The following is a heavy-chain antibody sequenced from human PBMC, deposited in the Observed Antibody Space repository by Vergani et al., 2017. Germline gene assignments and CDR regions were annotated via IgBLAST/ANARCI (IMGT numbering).Heavy chain of an antibody. Sequence: QLQLQESGPGLVKPSETLSLTCTVSGGSISSSSYYWGWIRQPPGKGLEWIGSIYYSGSTYYNPSLKSRVTISVDTSKNQSSLKLSSVTAADTAVYYCARHGGGRGCSGYDCPIDYWGQGTLVTVSS. J-gene: IGHJ4*02. CDR3: ARHGGGRGCSGYDCPIDY. CDR1: GGSISSSSYY. V-gene: IGHV4-39*01. CDR2: IYYSGST. D-gene: IGHD5-12*01.